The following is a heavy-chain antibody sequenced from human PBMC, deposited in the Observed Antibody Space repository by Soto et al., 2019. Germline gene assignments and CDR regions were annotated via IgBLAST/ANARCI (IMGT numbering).Heavy chain of an antibody. D-gene: IGHD4-4*01. CDR3: ARQLPTVTYYYYGMDV. CDR2: IIPIFGTA. Sequence: SVKVSCKASGGTFSSYAISWVRQAPGQGLEWMGGIIPIFGTANYAQKFQGRVTITADESTSTAYMELSSLRSEDTAVYYCARQLPTVTYYYYGMDVWGQGTTVTVSS. J-gene: IGHJ6*02. CDR1: GGTFSSYA. V-gene: IGHV1-69*13.